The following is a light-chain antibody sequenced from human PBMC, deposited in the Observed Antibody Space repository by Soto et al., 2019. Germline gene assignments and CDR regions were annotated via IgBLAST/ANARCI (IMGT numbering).Light chain of an antibody. CDR3: QQYNNWWT. J-gene: IGKJ1*01. CDR1: QSVDSN. V-gene: IGKV3-15*01. Sequence: ILMTQSPATLSVSPWERATLSFRASQSVDSNLAWYQQKPGQAPRLLIYGASTRATGISARFSGSGSGTEFTLTISSLQSEDFGVYYCQQYNNWWTFGQGTKVDIK. CDR2: GAS.